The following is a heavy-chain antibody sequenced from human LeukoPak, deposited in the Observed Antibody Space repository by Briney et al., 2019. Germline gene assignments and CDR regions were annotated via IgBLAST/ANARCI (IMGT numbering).Heavy chain of an antibody. CDR1: GFTFSSYA. CDR3: AKDRKLITMISLSY. V-gene: IGHV3-23*01. D-gene: IGHD3-22*01. Sequence: GGSLRLSCAASGFTFSSYAMSWVRQAPGKGLEWVSAISGSGGSTYYADSVKGRFTISRDNSKNTLYLQMNTLRAEDTAVYYCAKDRKLITMISLSYWGQGTLVTVSS. CDR2: ISGSGGST. J-gene: IGHJ4*02.